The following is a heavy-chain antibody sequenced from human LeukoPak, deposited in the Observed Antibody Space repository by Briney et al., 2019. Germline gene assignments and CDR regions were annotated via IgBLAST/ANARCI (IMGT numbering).Heavy chain of an antibody. V-gene: IGHV1-69*13. D-gene: IGHD3-3*01. CDR1: GGTFSSYA. CDR3: ARDLGYDFWSGYYP. J-gene: IGHJ5*02. Sequence: SVKVSCTASGGTFSSYAISWVRQAPGQGLEWMGGIIPIFGTANYAQKFQGRVTITADESTSTAYMELSSLRSEDTAVYYCARDLGYDFWSGYYPWGQGTLVTVSS. CDR2: IIPIFGTA.